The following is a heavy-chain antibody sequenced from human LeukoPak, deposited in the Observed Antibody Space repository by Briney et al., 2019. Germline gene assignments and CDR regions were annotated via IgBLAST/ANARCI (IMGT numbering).Heavy chain of an antibody. CDR2: ISSSAGST. D-gene: IGHD2-21*02. Sequence: GGSLRLSCAASGFTFSSYAMSWVRQAPGKGLEWVSAISSSAGSTYYADCVKGRITISRDNSKNTLYLQMNSLRAEDTAVYYCAKSFWANVEVTLYDLDYWRQGPLVTVSS. V-gene: IGHV3-23*01. CDR1: GFTFSSYA. CDR3: AKSFWANVEVTLYDLDY. J-gene: IGHJ4*02.